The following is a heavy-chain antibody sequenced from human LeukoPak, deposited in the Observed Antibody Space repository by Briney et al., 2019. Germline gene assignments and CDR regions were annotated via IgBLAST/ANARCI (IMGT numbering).Heavy chain of an antibody. D-gene: IGHD2-2*01. CDR3: AYSPYCSINNCYDGGY. Sequence: GGSLRLSCAASGFTFSSYWMHWVRQAPGKGLVWVSRINSDGSSTSYADSVKGRFTISRDNAKNSLYLQMNSLRAEDTALYYCAYSPYCSINNCYDGGYWGQGTLVTVSS. J-gene: IGHJ4*02. CDR1: GFTFSSYW. CDR2: INSDGSST. V-gene: IGHV3-74*01.